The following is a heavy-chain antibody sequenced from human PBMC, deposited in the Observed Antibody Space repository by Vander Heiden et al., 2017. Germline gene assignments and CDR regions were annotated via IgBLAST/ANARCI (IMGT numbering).Heavy chain of an antibody. J-gene: IGHJ4*02. CDR3: AAFDD. CDR1: GLTFSTYW. V-gene: IGHV3-7*01. CDR2: INQDGSEK. Sequence: EVQLVESWGVLVQPGGSLILSCAASGLTFSTYWMTWVRQAPGKGLEWVANINQDGSEKNYVDSVKGRFTISRDNAKKSLYLQMNSLRVEDTAVYYCAAFDDWGQGTLVTVSS.